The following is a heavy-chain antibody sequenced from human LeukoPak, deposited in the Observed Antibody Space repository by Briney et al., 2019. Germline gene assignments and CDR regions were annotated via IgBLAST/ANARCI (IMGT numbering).Heavy chain of an antibody. Sequence: GGSLRLSCAASGFTFSDYYMSWIRQAPGKGLVWVSRVESDGTYTTNAESVKGRFTISRDNAKNTLYLQMSSLRAEDTAVYYCARSATGGYFDYWGQGAPVTVSS. CDR1: GFTFSDYY. D-gene: IGHD2-15*01. J-gene: IGHJ4*02. CDR3: ARSATGGYFDY. V-gene: IGHV3-74*01. CDR2: VESDGTYT.